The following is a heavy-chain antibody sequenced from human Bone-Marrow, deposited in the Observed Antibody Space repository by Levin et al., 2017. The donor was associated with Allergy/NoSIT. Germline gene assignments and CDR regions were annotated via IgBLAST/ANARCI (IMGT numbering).Heavy chain of an antibody. J-gene: IGHJ6*03. Sequence: SETLSLTCAVYGGSFSTYYWSWIRQPPGRGLEWIGEVNHSGSTNYNPSLKSRVTISVDTSKNQFSLKLTSVTAADTAVFYCARGSSPPYFYGSGSSFFTFHPAYYLDVWGKGTTVTVSS. D-gene: IGHD3-10*01. CDR1: GGSFSTYY. V-gene: IGHV4-34*01. CDR3: ARGSSPPYFYGSGSSFFTFHPAYYLDV. CDR2: VNHSGST.